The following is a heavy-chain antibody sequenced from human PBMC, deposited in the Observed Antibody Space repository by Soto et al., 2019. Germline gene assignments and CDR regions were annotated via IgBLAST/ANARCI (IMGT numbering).Heavy chain of an antibody. CDR2: IYYSGST. Sequence: QLQLQESGPGLVKPLETLSLTCTVSGGSISSSSYYWGWIRQPPGKGLEWIGSIYYSGSTYYNPALTSRVTISADTSKNQSSLKLSSVTAADTAVYYCARSMTTVVTLDYWGQGTLVTVSS. D-gene: IGHD4-17*01. CDR1: GGSISSSSYY. CDR3: ARSMTTVVTLDY. V-gene: IGHV4-39*01. J-gene: IGHJ4*02.